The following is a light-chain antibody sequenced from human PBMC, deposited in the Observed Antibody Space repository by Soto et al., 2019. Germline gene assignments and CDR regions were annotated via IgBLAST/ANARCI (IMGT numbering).Light chain of an antibody. V-gene: IGKV1-6*01. J-gene: IGKJ1*01. CDR2: AAS. CDR3: LQDFNYPWT. CDR1: QDIGND. Sequence: AIQMTQSPSSLSASVGDRVTITCRASQDIGNDLGWYQQKPGKTPKLLIFAASSLQSGVLSRFSGSGSGTDFTLTISSLQPEDFATYYCLQDFNYPWTFGQGTKVEIE.